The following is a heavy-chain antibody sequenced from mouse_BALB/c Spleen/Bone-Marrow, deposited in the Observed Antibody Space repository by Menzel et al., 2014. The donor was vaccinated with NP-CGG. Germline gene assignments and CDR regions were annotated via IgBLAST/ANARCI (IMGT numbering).Heavy chain of an antibody. CDR3: AREVGRGGYLDV. D-gene: IGHD1-1*02. V-gene: IGHV1S56*01. CDR2: IYPGNVDT. CDR1: GYTFTNYY. Sequence: VQRVESGPELVMPGTSVKISCKASGYTFTNYYIHWLRQRPGQGLEWIGWIYPGNVDTKYNEKFKGKATLTADKSSSTAYMQLSSLTSEDSADYCCAREVGRGGYLDVWGAGTTVTVSS. J-gene: IGHJ1*01.